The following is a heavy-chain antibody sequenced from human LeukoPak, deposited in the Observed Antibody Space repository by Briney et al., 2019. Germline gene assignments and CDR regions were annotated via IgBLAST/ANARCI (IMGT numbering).Heavy chain of an antibody. D-gene: IGHD1-26*01. J-gene: IGHJ4*02. Sequence: PGGSLRLSCVASGFDFNTYEMTWVRQAPGKGLEWVSYIGGTGETIYYADSVKSRFTVSRDNAKNSVYLQMNSLRAEDTAVYYCARDAPYLVGATYFDYWGQGTLVTVSS. CDR2: IGGTGETI. V-gene: IGHV3-48*03. CDR3: ARDAPYLVGATYFDY. CDR1: GFDFNTYE.